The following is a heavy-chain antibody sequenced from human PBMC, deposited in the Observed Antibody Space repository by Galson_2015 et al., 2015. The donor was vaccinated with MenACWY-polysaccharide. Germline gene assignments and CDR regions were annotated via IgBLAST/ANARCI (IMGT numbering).Heavy chain of an antibody. CDR3: ARKCVGKRRNWFDP. D-gene: IGHD4-23*01. J-gene: IGHJ5*02. V-gene: IGHV1-8*01. Sequence: SVKVSCKASGYTFTSYDINWVRQATGQGLEWMGWMNPNSGNTGYAQKFQGRVTMTRNTSISTAYMELSSLRSEDTAVYYCARKCVGKRRNWFDPWGQGTLVTVSS. CDR1: GYTFTSYD. CDR2: MNPNSGNT.